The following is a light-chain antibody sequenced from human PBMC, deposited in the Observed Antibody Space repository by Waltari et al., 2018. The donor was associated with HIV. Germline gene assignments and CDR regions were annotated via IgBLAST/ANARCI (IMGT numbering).Light chain of an antibody. Sequence: DVQMTQSPSSLSVSIGDRVIITFRASQDITSFLAWFQHRPGTAPKSLIYVTSTLQSGVPSSKFSGSVSGTEFILTITNLQPEDTGTYYCQQYSAYPLTFGGGTKVEI. CDR3: QQYSAYPLT. V-gene: IGKV1-16*02. CDR1: QDITSF. CDR2: VTS. J-gene: IGKJ4*01.